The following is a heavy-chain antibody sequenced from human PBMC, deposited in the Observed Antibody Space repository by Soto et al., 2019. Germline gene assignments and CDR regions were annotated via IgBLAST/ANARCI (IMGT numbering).Heavy chain of an antibody. V-gene: IGHV3-74*01. D-gene: IGHD6-19*01. CDR2: INSDGSST. Sequence: GGSLRLSCAASGFTFSSYWMHWVRQAPGKGLVWVSRINSDGSSTSYADSVKGRFTISRDNAKNTLYLQMNSLRAEATAVYYCARHIAVAGYYYYGMDVWGQGTTVTVSS. CDR3: ARHIAVAGYYYYGMDV. J-gene: IGHJ6*02. CDR1: GFTFSSYW.